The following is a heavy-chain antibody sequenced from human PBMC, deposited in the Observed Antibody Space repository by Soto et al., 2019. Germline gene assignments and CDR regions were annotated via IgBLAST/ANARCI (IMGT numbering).Heavy chain of an antibody. D-gene: IGHD6-19*01. J-gene: IGHJ5*02. CDR1: GFTFSSYA. CDR2: ISYDGSNK. CDR3: AKGSQWPTGSRFDP. Sequence: SLRLSCAASGFTFSSYAMHWVRQAPGKGLEWVAVISYDGSNKYYADSVKGRFTISRDNSKNTLYLQMNSLRAEDTAVYYCAKGSQWPTGSRFDPWGQGTLVTVSS. V-gene: IGHV3-30-3*01.